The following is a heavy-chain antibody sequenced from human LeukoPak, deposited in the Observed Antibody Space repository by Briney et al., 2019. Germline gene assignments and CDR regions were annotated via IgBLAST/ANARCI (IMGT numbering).Heavy chain of an antibody. J-gene: IGHJ4*02. Sequence: GGSLRLSCAASGFTFSTHFMHWVRQALGKGLEWVAVISYDGSNKYYADSVKGRFTISRDNSKNTLYLQMNSLRAEDTAVYYCARESGWDPHFDYWGQGTLVTVSS. CDR3: ARESGWDPHFDY. V-gene: IGHV3-30-3*01. D-gene: IGHD6-19*01. CDR1: GFTFSTHF. CDR2: ISYDGSNK.